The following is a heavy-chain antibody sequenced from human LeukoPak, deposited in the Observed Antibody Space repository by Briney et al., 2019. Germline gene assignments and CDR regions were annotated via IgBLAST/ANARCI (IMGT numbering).Heavy chain of an antibody. D-gene: IGHD2-15*01. CDR1: GGSISSYY. V-gene: IGHV4-59*01. CDR2: IYYGGST. J-gene: IGHJ4*02. Sequence: TPSETLSLTCTVSGGSISSYYWSWIRQPPGKGLEWIGYIYYGGSTNYNPSLKSRVSMSVDTSKNQFSLNLSSVTAADTAVYHCARLLAGCPGGRCRAHFDYWGQGTLVTVSS. CDR3: ARLLAGCPGGRCRAHFDY.